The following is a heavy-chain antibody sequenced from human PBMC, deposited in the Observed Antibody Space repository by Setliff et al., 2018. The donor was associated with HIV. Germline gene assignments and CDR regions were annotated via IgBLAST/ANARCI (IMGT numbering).Heavy chain of an antibody. CDR1: DGSISSTNHY. Sequence: ETLSLTCTVSDGSISSTNHYWGWIRQSPGKRLEWIGTVHYSGSTYYNPSLKSRLTISVDTSTNHFSLKLSSVAAADTAVYYCARLVGYYRSDNANYYYMDVWGKGTTVTV. CDR3: ARLVGYYRSDNANYYYMDV. D-gene: IGHD3-16*02. CDR2: VHYSGST. J-gene: IGHJ6*03. V-gene: IGHV4-39*02.